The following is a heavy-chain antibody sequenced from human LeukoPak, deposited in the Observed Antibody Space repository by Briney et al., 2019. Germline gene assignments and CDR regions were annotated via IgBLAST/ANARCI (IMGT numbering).Heavy chain of an antibody. CDR3: TRYGQDMLTLGDY. J-gene: IGHJ4*02. D-gene: IGHD3-16*01. V-gene: IGHV3-49*04. CDR2: IRSKAYGGTT. Sequence: GGSLRLSCITSGFTFGDYAMGWDRQAPGKGPEWVGFIRSKAYGGTTEYAASVKGRFTISRDDSKSIAYLQMNSLKTDDTAVYYCTRYGQDMLTLGDYWGQGTLVTVSS. CDR1: GFTFGDYA.